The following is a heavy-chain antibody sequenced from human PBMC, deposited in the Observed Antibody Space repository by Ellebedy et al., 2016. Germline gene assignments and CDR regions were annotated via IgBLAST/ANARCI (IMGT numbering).Heavy chain of an antibody. J-gene: IGHJ4*02. D-gene: IGHD5-12*01. CDR3: ARDQSGHFDY. CDR1: GYTFTSYG. Sequence: ASVKVSXXASGYTFTSYGISWVRQAPGQGLEWMGWISAYSGNSNYPQRLQGRVTMTTDTSTGTVYMELGSLRSDDTAVYYCARDQSGHFDYWGQGTLVTVSS. V-gene: IGHV1-18*04. CDR2: ISAYSGNS.